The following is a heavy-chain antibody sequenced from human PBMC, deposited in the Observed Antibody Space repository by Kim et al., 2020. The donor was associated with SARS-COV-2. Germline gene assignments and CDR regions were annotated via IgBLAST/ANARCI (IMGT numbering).Heavy chain of an antibody. D-gene: IGHD3-16*01. Sequence: YAAPVKGRFTISRDDSKNTLYLQMNSLKTEDTAVYYCVLWAGSLGGGMDVWGQGTTVTVSS. J-gene: IGHJ6*02. V-gene: IGHV3-15*01. CDR3: VLWAGSLGGGMDV.